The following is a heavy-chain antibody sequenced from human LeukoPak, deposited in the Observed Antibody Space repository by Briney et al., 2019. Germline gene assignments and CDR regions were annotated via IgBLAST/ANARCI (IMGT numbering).Heavy chain of an antibody. Sequence: GGSLRLSCPASGFTFTNYAMSWVRQAPGKGLEWVSTISGGGSDTFYADSVKGRFTISRGNSQNTLFLQMTSLRAEDTAVYYCAKAQGYCDFWGQGSLVIVSS. V-gene: IGHV3-23*01. CDR1: GFTFTNYA. D-gene: IGHD2-15*01. CDR2: ISGGGSDT. J-gene: IGHJ4*02. CDR3: AKAQGYCDF.